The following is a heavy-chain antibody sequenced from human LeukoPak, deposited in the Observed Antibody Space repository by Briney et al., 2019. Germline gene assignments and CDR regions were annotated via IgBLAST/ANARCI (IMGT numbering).Heavy chain of an antibody. Sequence: SQTLSLTCAISGDSVSSDSAVWNWIRQSPSRGLEWLGRTYYRSKWYNDYAVSVKSRMTINPDTSKNQFSLQLNSVTPEDTAVYYCAREAVAGWIIGDWGQGTLVTVSS. CDR3: AREAVAGWIIGD. CDR1: GDSVSSDSAV. J-gene: IGHJ4*02. V-gene: IGHV6-1*01. CDR2: TYYRSKWYN. D-gene: IGHD6-19*01.